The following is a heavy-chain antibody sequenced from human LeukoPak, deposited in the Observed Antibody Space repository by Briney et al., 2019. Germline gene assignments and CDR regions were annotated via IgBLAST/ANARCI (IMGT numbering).Heavy chain of an antibody. Sequence: PGGSLRLSCAASGFTFSSYWMSWVRQAPGKGLEWVANIKQDGSEKYYVDSVKGRFTISRDNAKNSLYLQMNSLRAEDTAVYYCARYHVFYGDYADAFDIWGQGTMVTVPS. CDR2: IKQDGSEK. D-gene: IGHD4-17*01. CDR3: ARYHVFYGDYADAFDI. V-gene: IGHV3-7*01. J-gene: IGHJ3*02. CDR1: GFTFSSYW.